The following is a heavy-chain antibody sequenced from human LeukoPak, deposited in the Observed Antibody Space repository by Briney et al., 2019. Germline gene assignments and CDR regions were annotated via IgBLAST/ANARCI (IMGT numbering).Heavy chain of an antibody. J-gene: IGHJ4*02. CDR2: ISGSGDTS. V-gene: IGHV3-23*01. D-gene: IGHD3-10*01. Sequence: GGSLRLSCAASGLTFSSYAVSWVRQAPGKGLEWVSAISGSGDTSFYADSVKGRFTISRDNSKNTLYLQMNSLSAEDTAVYYCAREGRGEYFDYWGQGTLVTVSS. CDR1: GLTFSSYA. CDR3: AREGRGEYFDY.